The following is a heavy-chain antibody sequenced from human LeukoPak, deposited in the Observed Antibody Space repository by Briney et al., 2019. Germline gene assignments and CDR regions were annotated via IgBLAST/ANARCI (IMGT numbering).Heavy chain of an antibody. CDR3: ARLGRRFDAFDI. D-gene: IGHD3-16*01. J-gene: IGHJ3*02. CDR2: INPNSGGT. V-gene: IGHV1-2*02. CDR1: GYTFTGYY. Sequence: ASVKVSFKASGYTFTGYYMHWVRQAPEQGLEGMGWINPNSGGTNYAQKFQGRVTMTRDTSISTAYMELSRLRSDDTAVYYCARLGRRFDAFDIWGQGTMVTVSS.